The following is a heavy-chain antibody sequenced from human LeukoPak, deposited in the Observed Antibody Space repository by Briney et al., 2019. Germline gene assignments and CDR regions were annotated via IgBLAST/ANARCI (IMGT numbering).Heavy chain of an antibody. CDR3: ATTRLGSSGYYYGDAFDI. CDR1: GYTFTGYY. V-gene: IGHV1-2*02. J-gene: IGHJ3*02. CDR2: INPNSGGT. Sequence: ASVKVSCKASGYTFTGYYMHWVRQAPGQGREGMGWINPNSGGTNYAQKFQGRVTMTRDTSISTAYMELSRLRSDDTAVYYCATTRLGSSGYYYGDAFDIWGQGTMVTVSS. D-gene: IGHD3-22*01.